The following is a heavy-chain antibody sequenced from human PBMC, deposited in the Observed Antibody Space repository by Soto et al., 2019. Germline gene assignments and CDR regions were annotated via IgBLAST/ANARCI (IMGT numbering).Heavy chain of an antibody. Sequence: VQLLESGGGLVQPGGSLRLSCAASGFTFSSYAMSWVRQAPGKGLAWVSAISGSGGSTYYADSVKGRFTISRDNSKNTLYLQMNSLRAEDTAVYYCAKDAMVRGVIPNNFDYWGQGTLVTVSS. CDR1: GFTFSSYA. J-gene: IGHJ4*02. CDR2: ISGSGGST. CDR3: AKDAMVRGVIPNNFDY. V-gene: IGHV3-23*01. D-gene: IGHD3-10*01.